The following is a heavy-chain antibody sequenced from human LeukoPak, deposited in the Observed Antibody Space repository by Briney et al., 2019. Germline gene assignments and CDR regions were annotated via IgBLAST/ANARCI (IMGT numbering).Heavy chain of an antibody. V-gene: IGHV1-18*01. CDR2: ISTHSGTT. CDR1: GYTFTHYD. D-gene: IGHD2-2*02. CDR3: ATYCSSVSCYSPLYYMDV. J-gene: IGHJ6*03. Sequence: ASVTVSCKASGYTFTHYDISWVRHAPGQGLEWMGWISTHSGTTTFAQKFQGRLTMTTDTSTNKAYMELRSLRSDDTAVYYCATYCSSVSCYSPLYYMDVWGKGTTVTVSS.